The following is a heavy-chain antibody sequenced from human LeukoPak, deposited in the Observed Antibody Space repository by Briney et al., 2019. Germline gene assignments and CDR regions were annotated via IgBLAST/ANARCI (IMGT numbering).Heavy chain of an antibody. D-gene: IGHD6-19*01. CDR2: ISGISSTI. J-gene: IGHJ4*02. CDR3: AREAGLSSGWFGY. Sequence: GGSLRFSCAASESTFSSYSMTWVRQAPGKGLEWVSYISGISSTIYYADSVKGRFTISRDNAKNSLYLQMNRLRTEDTAVYYCAREAGLSSGWFGYWGQGTLVTVSS. V-gene: IGHV3-48*01. CDR1: ESTFSSYS.